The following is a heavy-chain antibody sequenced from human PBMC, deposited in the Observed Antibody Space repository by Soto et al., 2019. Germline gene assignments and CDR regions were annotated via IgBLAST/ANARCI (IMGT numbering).Heavy chain of an antibody. CDR2: HTGKGGTT. CDR3: ARGGQYQQPYQFDF. D-gene: IGHD2-2*01. V-gene: IGHV3-23*01. CDR1: GFTFRNFG. J-gene: IGHJ4*02. Sequence: PGGSLRLSCEASGFTFRNFGMSWVRQAPEKGMECVSWHTGKGGTTYYADSVKGRFTISRDNSRNTLSLQMNSLRVDDTAVYYCARGGQYQQPYQFDFWCQGTLVTVSS.